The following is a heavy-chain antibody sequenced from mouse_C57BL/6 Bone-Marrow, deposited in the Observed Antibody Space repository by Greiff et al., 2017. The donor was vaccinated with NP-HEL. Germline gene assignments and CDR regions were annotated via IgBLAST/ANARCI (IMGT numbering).Heavy chain of an antibody. CDR3: ARLRWPYAMDY. CDR2: IYPGDGDT. D-gene: IGHD2-3*01. CDR1: GYAFSSYW. Sequence: QVQLKQSGAELVKPGASVKISCKASGYAFSSYWMNWVKQRPGKGLEWIGQIYPGDGDTNYNGKFKGKATLTADKSSSTAYMQLSSLTSEDSAVYFCARLRWPYAMDYWGQGTSVTVSS. J-gene: IGHJ4*01. V-gene: IGHV1-80*01.